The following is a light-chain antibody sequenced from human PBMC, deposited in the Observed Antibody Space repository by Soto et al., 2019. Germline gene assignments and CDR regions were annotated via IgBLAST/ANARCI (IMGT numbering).Light chain of an antibody. V-gene: IGKV3-15*01. CDR1: QIISNN. Sequence: DIVMTQSPATLSVSPGARATLSCRASQIISNNLAWYQQKPGQPPRLLIFDISTRVPGIPARFSGGGSGTEFTLTISSLQSEDFAVYYCQHYNNWPPWTFGQGTKVEIK. CDR2: DIS. J-gene: IGKJ1*01. CDR3: QHYNNWPPWT.